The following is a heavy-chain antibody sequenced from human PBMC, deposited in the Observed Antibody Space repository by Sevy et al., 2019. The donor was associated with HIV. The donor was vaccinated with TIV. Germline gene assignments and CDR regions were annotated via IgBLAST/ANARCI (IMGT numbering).Heavy chain of an antibody. V-gene: IGHV3-7*01. J-gene: IGHJ4*02. CDR1: GLIFSSHW. CDR3: ASDYF. Sequence: GESLKISCVASGLIFSSHWMTWVRQAPGKGLEWVATIKQDASEKYYVDSVKGRFTISRDNAKNSVYLQMSSLRVEDTAMYFCASDYFWGQGTLVTVS. CDR2: IKQDASEK.